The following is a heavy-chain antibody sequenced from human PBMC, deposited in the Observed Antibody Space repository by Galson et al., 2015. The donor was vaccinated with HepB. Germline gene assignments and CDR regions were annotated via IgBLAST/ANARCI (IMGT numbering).Heavy chain of an antibody. CDR1: GFIVTNNY. CDR3: ASGEVGDGFKDFYYYGLDV. CDR2: IYSAGST. Sequence: SLRLSCAASGFIVTNNYISWVRQAPGKGLQCVSIIYSAGSTYYADSVQGRFTVSRDDSKNPVYLQMHTLSAEDTAVYYCASGEVGDGFKDFYYYGLDVWGQGTTVTVSS. D-gene: IGHD5-24*01. J-gene: IGHJ6*02. V-gene: IGHV3-66*01.